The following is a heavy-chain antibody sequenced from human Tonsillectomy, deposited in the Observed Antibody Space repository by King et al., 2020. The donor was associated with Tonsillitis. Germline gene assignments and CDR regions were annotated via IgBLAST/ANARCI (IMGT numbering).Heavy chain of an antibody. CDR3: ATYNVEVAGFDY. CDR2: INPNSGGT. CDR1: GYIFTDDY. D-gene: IGHD6-19*01. J-gene: IGHJ4*02. Sequence: VQLVESGAEVKKPGASVNVSCKASGYIFTDDYMHWVRQAPGQGLEWMGWINPNSGGTNYAQKFQGRVTMTRDTSISTAYMELSRLRSDDTAVFYCATYNVEVAGFDYWGQGTLVTVSS. V-gene: IGHV1-2*02.